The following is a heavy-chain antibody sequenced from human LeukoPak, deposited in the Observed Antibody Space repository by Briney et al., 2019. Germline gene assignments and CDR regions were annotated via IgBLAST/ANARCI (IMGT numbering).Heavy chain of an antibody. D-gene: IGHD3-10*01. CDR1: GFTFSSYA. CDR2: ISYDGSNK. CDR3: ARESYYYGSGIENWFDP. V-gene: IGHV3-30-3*01. Sequence: GGSLRLSCAASGFTFSSYAMHWVRQAPGKGLEWVAVISYDGSNKYYADSVKGRFTISRDNSKNTLYLQMNSLRAEDTAVYYCARESYYYGSGIENWFDPWGQGTLVTVSS. J-gene: IGHJ5*02.